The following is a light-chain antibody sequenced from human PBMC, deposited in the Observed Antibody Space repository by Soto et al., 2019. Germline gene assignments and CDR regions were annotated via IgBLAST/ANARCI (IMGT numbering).Light chain of an antibody. V-gene: IGLV2-23*01. J-gene: IGLJ3*02. CDR2: EDN. CDR1: SSDVGTYNL. CDR3: SSYAGGRTLV. Sequence: QSVLTQPASVSGSPGQSITISCTGTSSDVGTYNLVSWYQQHPGKAPKLMIYEDNKRPSGVSNRFSGSKSGNTASLTISGLQAEDEADYCCSSYAGGRTLVFGGGTQVTVL.